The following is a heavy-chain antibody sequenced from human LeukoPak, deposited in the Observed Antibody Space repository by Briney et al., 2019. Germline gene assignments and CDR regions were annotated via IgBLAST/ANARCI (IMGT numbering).Heavy chain of an antibody. V-gene: IGHV3-74*01. Sequence: GGSLRLPCAASGFTFSSYWMHWARQAPGKGLVWVSHINSDGSTTIYADSVKGRFTISRDNAKNTLYLQMKSLRAEDTAVYYCARVGELGYFDYWGQGTLVTVSS. CDR2: INSDGSTT. CDR1: GFTFSSYW. CDR3: ARVGELGYFDY. J-gene: IGHJ4*02. D-gene: IGHD7-27*01.